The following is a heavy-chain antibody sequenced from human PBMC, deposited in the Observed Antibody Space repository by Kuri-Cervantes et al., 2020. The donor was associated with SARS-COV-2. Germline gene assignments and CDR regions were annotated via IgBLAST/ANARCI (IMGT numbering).Heavy chain of an antibody. V-gene: IGHV3-23*01. D-gene: IGHD4-17*01. J-gene: IGHJ4*02. CDR2: ISGSGGST. CDR3: AKDDTGDYGPTYFDY. CDR1: GFTFSSYA. Sequence: ESLKSSCAASGFTFSSYAMSWVRQAPGKGLEWVSAISGSGGSTYYADSVKGRFTISRDNSKNTLYLQMNSLRAEDTAVYYCAKDDTGDYGPTYFDYWGQGTLVTVSS.